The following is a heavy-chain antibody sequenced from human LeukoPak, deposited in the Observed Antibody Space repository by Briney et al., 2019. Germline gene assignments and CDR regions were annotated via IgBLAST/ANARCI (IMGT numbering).Heavy chain of an antibody. CDR1: GFTFSDHY. J-gene: IGHJ4*02. V-gene: IGHV3-72*01. Sequence: PGGSLRLSCAASGFTFSDHYMDWVRQAPGKGLEWVGRSRNKANSYTTEYAASAKGRFTISRDDSKNSLCLQMNSLITEDTAVYYCARVATTYNYDYWGQGTLVTVSS. CDR3: ARVATTYNYDY. D-gene: IGHD5-12*01. CDR2: SRNKANSYTT.